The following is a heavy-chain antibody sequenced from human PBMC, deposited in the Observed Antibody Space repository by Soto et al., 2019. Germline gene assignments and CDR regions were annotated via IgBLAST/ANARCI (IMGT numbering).Heavy chain of an antibody. Sequence: QVQLVESGGGLVKPGGSLRLSCAASGFTFSDYYMSWIRQAPGKGLEWVSYISSSGSTIYYADSVKGRFTISWDNAKNSLYLQMNSLRAEDTAVYYCARDHEDSSSWQATAADYWGQGTLVTVSS. J-gene: IGHJ4*02. D-gene: IGHD6-13*01. CDR1: GFTFSDYY. CDR2: ISSSGSTI. CDR3: ARDHEDSSSWQATAADY. V-gene: IGHV3-11*01.